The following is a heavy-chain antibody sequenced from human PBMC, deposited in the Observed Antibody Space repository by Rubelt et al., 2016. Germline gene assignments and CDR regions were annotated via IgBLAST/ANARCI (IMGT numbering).Heavy chain of an antibody. J-gene: IGHJ4*02. CDR1: GGSISSYY. Sequence: QVQLQESGPGLVRPSETLSLTCIVSGGSISSYYWSWIRQPPGKGLEWIGYIYYSGNTNYNPSLKSRLTMSVVMAKNHVSLKVTSVTAADTAVYFCARHSSGSGNYLSVDYWGQGTLVTVSS. V-gene: IGHV4-59*08. CDR2: IYYSGNT. CDR3: ARHSSGSGNYLSVDY. D-gene: IGHD3-10*01.